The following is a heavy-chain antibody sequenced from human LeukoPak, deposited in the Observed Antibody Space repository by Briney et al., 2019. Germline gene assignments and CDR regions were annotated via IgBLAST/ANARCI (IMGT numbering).Heavy chain of an antibody. D-gene: IGHD3-3*01. Sequence: LRLSCAASGFTFSSYAMSWVRQPPGKGLEWIGSIYYSGSTYYNPSLQSRVTISVDTSKNQFSLKLSSVTVADTAMYYCARHDYDFWNGHFDYWGQGTLVTVSS. CDR2: IYYSGST. J-gene: IGHJ4*02. V-gene: IGHV4-30-2*03. CDR1: GFTFSSYA. CDR3: ARHDYDFWNGHFDY.